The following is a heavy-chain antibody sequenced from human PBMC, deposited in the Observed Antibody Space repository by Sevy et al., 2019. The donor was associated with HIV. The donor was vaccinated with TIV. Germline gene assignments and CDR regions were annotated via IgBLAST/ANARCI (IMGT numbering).Heavy chain of an antibody. CDR2: FDPEDGDPEDGKT. Sequence: ASVKVSCKVSGYTLNEFSMHWVRQAPGKGLEWMTTFDPEDGDPEDGKTIYAQKFLGRVTVTEDTSTDTAYMELSSLRSEDTDVYYCATTKDYYDSSGYPFDYWGQGTLVTVSS. CDR3: ATTKDYYDSSGYPFDY. V-gene: IGHV1-24*01. CDR1: GYTLNEFS. D-gene: IGHD3-22*01. J-gene: IGHJ4*02.